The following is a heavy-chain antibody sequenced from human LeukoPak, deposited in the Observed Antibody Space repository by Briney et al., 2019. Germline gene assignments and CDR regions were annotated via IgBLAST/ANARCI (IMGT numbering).Heavy chain of an antibody. J-gene: IGHJ4*02. CDR3: ARDPTNTSGRYAFSDY. CDR2: ISCYNGDT. D-gene: IGHD6-19*01. V-gene: IGHV1-18*01. Sequence: ASVKVSFTASGYTFNKHGINWVRQAPGQGLEWMGWISCYNGDTHYAQKFQGRVTMTTDTSTTTAYMELRSLRSDDTALYYCARDPTNTSGRYAFSDYWGQGTLVTVSS. CDR1: GYTFNKHG.